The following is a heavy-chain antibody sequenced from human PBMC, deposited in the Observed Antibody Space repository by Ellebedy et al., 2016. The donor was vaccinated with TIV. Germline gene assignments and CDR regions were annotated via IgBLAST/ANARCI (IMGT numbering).Heavy chain of an antibody. CDR2: IIPILGIA. Sequence: SVKVSCXASGYTFTSYYMHWVRQAPGQGLEWMGRIIPILGIANYAQKFQGRVTITADKSTSTAYMELSSLRSEDTAVYYCAVGGYSYGSTYWGQGTLVTVSS. CDR1: GYTFTSYY. CDR3: AVGGYSYGSTY. J-gene: IGHJ4*02. V-gene: IGHV1-69*02. D-gene: IGHD5-18*01.